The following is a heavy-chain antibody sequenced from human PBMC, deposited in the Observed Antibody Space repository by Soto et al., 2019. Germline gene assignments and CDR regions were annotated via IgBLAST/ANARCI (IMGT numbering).Heavy chain of an antibody. V-gene: IGHV1-69*01. CDR1: GGTVSNSA. Sequence: QVQLVQSGAEVKKPGSSVKVSCKASGGTVSNSAINWLRQAPGQGLEWMGGIIPIFGPAIYARKFRGRVTITADESTSTAYMELSTVRSEDTAVYYCGRGSSWTKVEYWGQGTLVTVSS. J-gene: IGHJ4*02. CDR3: GRGSSWTKVEY. D-gene: IGHD2-15*01. CDR2: IIPIFGPA.